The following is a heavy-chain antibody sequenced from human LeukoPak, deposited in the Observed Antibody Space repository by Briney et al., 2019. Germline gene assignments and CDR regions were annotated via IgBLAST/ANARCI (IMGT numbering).Heavy chain of an antibody. CDR2: IRSKAYGGTT. D-gene: IGHD1-26*01. Sequence: GGSLRLSCTASGFTFGDYAMSWDRQAPGEGLEWVGFIRSKAYGGTTEYAASVKGRFTISRDDSKSIAYLQMNSLKTEDTAVYYCTRDYWYSGSYYSDYWGQGTLVTVSS. CDR3: TRDYWYSGSYYSDY. V-gene: IGHV3-49*04. CDR1: GFTFGDYA. J-gene: IGHJ4*02.